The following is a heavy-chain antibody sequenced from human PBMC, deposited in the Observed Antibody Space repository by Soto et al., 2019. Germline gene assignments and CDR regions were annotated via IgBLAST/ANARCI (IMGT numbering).Heavy chain of an antibody. CDR3: ARDRTMVRDHDY. J-gene: IGHJ4*02. V-gene: IGHV3-48*02. CDR1: GFTFSSYS. CDR2: ISSSCSTI. D-gene: IGHD3-10*01. Sequence: GGSLRLSCAASGFTFSSYSMNWVRQAPGKGLEWVSYISSSCSTIYYADSVKGRFTISRDKAKNSLYLQMNSLRDEDTAVYYCARDRTMVRDHDYWGQGTLVTVSS.